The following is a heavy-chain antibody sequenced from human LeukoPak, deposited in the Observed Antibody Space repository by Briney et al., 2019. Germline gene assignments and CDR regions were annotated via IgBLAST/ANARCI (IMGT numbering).Heavy chain of an antibody. V-gene: IGHV4-38-2*02. Sequence: SETLSLTCTVSGYSISSGYYWGWIRQPPGKGLEWIGSIYHSGSTYYNPSLKSRVTISVDTSKNQFSLKLSSVTAADTAVYYCAREIRSYISGRFDPWGQGTLVTVSS. CDR1: GYSISSGYY. D-gene: IGHD6-19*01. CDR3: AREIRSYISGRFDP. CDR2: IYHSGST. J-gene: IGHJ5*02.